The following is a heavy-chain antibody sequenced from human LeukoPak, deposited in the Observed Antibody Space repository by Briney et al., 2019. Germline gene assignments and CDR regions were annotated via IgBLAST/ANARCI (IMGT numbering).Heavy chain of an antibody. CDR1: VYTFTSYY. D-gene: IGHD2-21*02. Sequence: ASVKVSCKASVYTFTSYYMHWVRQAPGQGLEWMGIINPSGGSTSYAQKFQGRVPMTRDMSTSTVYMELSSLRSEDTAVYYCAREYRGGDHKYFDYWGQGTLVTVSS. CDR2: INPSGGST. J-gene: IGHJ4*02. CDR3: AREYRGGDHKYFDY. V-gene: IGHV1-46*01.